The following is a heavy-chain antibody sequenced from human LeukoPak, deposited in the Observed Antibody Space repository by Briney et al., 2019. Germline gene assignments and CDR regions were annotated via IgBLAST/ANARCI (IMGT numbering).Heavy chain of an antibody. CDR2: INHSGST. CDR1: GGSFSGYY. J-gene: IGHJ6*03. CDR3: ARGWVGIAARAYYYYMDV. Sequence: SETLSLTCAVYGGSFSGYYWSWIRQPPGKGLEWIGEINHSGSTNYNPSLKSRVTISVDTSKNQFSLKLSSVTAADMAVYYCARGWVGIAARAYYYYMDVWGKGTTVTVSS. D-gene: IGHD6-6*01. V-gene: IGHV4-34*01.